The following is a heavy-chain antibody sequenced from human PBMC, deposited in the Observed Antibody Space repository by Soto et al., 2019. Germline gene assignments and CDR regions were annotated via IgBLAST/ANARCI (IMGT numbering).Heavy chain of an antibody. CDR1: GYTFTGYY. CDR3: ARDFKDYSGSYPYYYYMDV. V-gene: IGHV1-2*04. J-gene: IGHJ6*03. Sequence: ASVKVSCKASGYTFTGYYMHWVRQAPGQGLEWMGWINPNSGGTNYAQKFQGWVTMTRDTSISTAYMELSRLRSDDTAVYYCARDFKDYSGSYPYYYYMDVWGKGTTVTVSS. D-gene: IGHD1-26*01. CDR2: INPNSGGT.